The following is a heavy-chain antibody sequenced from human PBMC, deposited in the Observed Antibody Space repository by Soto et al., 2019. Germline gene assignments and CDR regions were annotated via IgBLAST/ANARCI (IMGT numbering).Heavy chain of an antibody. CDR1: GGLFRSFA. CDR3: ARRGNKNVFPSNNYYYGMGV. D-gene: IGHD3-16*01. Sequence: QVQLVQSGAEVKKPGSSVKISCKTSGGLFRSFAVTWVRQSPGQGLEWLGGIIPMSGAPKYAQKFQGRLTFTADESTTTAYLEMSTLRSEDTAVYYCARRGNKNVFPSNNYYYGMGVWGQGTTVIVSS. J-gene: IGHJ6*02. V-gene: IGHV1-69*01. CDR2: IIPMSGAP.